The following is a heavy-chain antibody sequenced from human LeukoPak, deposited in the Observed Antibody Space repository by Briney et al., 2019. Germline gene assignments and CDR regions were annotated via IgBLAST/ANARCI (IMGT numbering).Heavy chain of an antibody. D-gene: IGHD1-14*01. CDR2: ISYDGSNK. J-gene: IGHJ4*02. CDR3: ASASPEGRPRVGYFDY. Sequence: GGSLRLSCAASGFTFSSYGMHWVRQAPGKGLEWVAVISYDGSNKYYADSVEGRFTISRDNSKNTLYLQMNSLRDEDTAVYYCASASPEGRPRVGYFDYWGQGTLVTVSS. V-gene: IGHV3-30*03. CDR1: GFTFSSYG.